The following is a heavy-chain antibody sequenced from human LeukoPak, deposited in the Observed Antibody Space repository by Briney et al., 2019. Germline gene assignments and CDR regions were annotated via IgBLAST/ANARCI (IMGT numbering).Heavy chain of an antibody. CDR2: IKDKANSYIT. Sequence: GGSLRLSCAVSGFTFSDHFMDWVRQPPGKGLEWFGRIKDKANSYITPYAATLDGRFTISRDDSQTSLYLQMSSPKTEDTTIYYCASIRGTLGYWGQGSVGTVSS. V-gene: IGHV3-72*01. CDR3: ASIRGTLGY. D-gene: IGHD1-26*01. CDR1: GFTFSDHF. J-gene: IGHJ4*02.